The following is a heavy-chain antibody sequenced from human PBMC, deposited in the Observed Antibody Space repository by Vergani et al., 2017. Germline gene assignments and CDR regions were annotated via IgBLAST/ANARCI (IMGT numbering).Heavy chain of an antibody. D-gene: IGHD3-9*01. CDR2: INPSGGHT. Sequence: QVQLVQSGAEVKKSGASVKVSCKTSGYTFSNYYMHWVRQAPGQGLEWMGIINPSGGHTNYAQKFQGRVTMTRDTSTSTVYMELSILRSEDTAIYYCARGDYGSLSCYGYWGQGTLVTVSA. CDR1: GYTFSNYY. CDR3: ARGDYGSLSCYGY. V-gene: IGHV1-46*03. J-gene: IGHJ4*02.